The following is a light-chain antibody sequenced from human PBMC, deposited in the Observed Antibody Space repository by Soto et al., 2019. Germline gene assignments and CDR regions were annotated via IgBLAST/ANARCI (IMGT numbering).Light chain of an antibody. J-gene: IGLJ2*01. Sequence: QPVLTQSPSASASLGASVKLTCTLSSGHSNNAIAWHQQQPEKGPRYLMNVNNDGSHNKGDGIPDRFSGSSSGAERYLTISSLQSEDEADYYCQTWGTGIVVFGGGTKLPVL. V-gene: IGLV4-69*01. CDR1: SGHSNNA. CDR3: QTWGTGIVV. CDR2: VNNDGSH.